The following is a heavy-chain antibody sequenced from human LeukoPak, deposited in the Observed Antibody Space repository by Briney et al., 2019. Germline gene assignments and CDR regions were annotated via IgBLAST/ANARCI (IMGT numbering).Heavy chain of an antibody. V-gene: IGHV3-21*01. D-gene: IGHD6-6*01. CDR1: GFTFSSYS. CDR2: ISSSSSYI. J-gene: IGHJ4*02. CDR3: ARGAKQLARGFDY. Sequence: GGSLRLSCAASGFTFSSYSMNWVRQAPGKGLEWVSSISSSSSYIYYADSVKGRFTISRDNAKNSLYLQMNSLRAEDTAVYYCARGAKQLARGFDYWGQGTLVTVSS.